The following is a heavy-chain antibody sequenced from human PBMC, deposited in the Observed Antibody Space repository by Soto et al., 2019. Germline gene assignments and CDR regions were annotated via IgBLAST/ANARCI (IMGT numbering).Heavy chain of an antibody. CDR1: GFTFSSYA. J-gene: IGHJ5*02. CDR3: ARDRHCSSTSCSNWFDP. V-gene: IGHV3-30-3*01. D-gene: IGHD2-2*01. CDR2: ISYDGSNK. Sequence: GGSLRLSCAASGFTFSSYAMHWVRQAPGKGLEWVAVISYDGSNKYYADSVKGRFTISRDNSKNTLYLQMNSLRAEDTAVYYCARDRHCSSTSCSNWFDPWGQGNLVTVSS.